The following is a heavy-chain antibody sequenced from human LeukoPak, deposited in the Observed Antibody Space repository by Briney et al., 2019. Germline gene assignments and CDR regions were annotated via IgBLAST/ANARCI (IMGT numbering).Heavy chain of an antibody. J-gene: IGHJ4*02. CDR1: RFTFSHYN. V-gene: IGHV3-48*01. CDR2: ISGSGDSK. D-gene: IGHD6-13*01. CDR3: ARDGAPGNY. Sequence: AGGSLRLSCAASRFTFSHYNMNWVRQAPGKGLEWVSYISGSGDSKYYADSVKGRFTISRDNAKNSLFLQMNSLRAEDTAVYYCARDGAPGNYWGQGTQVTVSS.